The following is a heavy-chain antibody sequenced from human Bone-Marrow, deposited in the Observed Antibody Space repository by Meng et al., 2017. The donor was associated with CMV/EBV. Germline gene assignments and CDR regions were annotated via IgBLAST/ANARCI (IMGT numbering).Heavy chain of an antibody. Sequence: ASVKVSCKASGYTFIDYYIHWVRQAPGQGLEWMGWINPNSGGTNYAQKFQGRVTITADKSTSTAYMELSSLRSEDTAVYYCAREETYYDFWSGYYIRKRGRDGNAFDIWGQGTMVTVSS. CDR3: AREETYYDFWSGYYIRKRGRDGNAFDI. J-gene: IGHJ3*02. CDR1: GYTFIDYY. V-gene: IGHV1-2*02. CDR2: INPNSGGT. D-gene: IGHD3-3*01.